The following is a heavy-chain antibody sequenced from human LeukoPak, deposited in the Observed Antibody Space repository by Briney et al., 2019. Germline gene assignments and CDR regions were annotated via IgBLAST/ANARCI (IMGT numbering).Heavy chain of an antibody. CDR1: GFTFSSYG. CDR2: IRYDGSNK. Sequence: PGGSLRLSCAASGFTFSSYGMHWVRQAPGKGLEWVAFIRYDGSNKYYADSVKGRFTISRDNSKNTLYLQMNSLRAEDTAVYYCARAFARFKAVADYRYNNWFDPWGQGTLVTVSS. CDR3: ARAFARFKAVADYRYNNWFDP. D-gene: IGHD6-19*01. J-gene: IGHJ5*02. V-gene: IGHV3-30*02.